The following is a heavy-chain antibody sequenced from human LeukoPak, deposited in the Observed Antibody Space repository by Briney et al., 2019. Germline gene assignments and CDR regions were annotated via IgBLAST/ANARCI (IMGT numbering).Heavy chain of an antibody. CDR1: GVTFSNYW. V-gene: IGHV3-7*01. Sequence: GGSLRLSCAASGVTFSNYWMTWVRQAPGKGLEWVASIKQDGSEKYYVDSVKGRFTISRDNAKNSLYLQMNSLRAEDTAVYYCAREFCSSTNCYFDYWGQGTLVTVSS. D-gene: IGHD2-2*01. CDR2: IKQDGSEK. CDR3: AREFCSSTNCYFDY. J-gene: IGHJ4*02.